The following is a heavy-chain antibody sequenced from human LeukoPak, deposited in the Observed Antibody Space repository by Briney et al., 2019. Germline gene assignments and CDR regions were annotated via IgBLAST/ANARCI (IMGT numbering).Heavy chain of an antibody. CDR3: ARDQTDSGGYNQYYYYGMDV. CDR1: GYIFTSYA. D-gene: IGHD1-26*01. V-gene: IGHV7-4-1*02. CDR2: INTNTGNP. Sequence: GASVKVSCKASGYIFTSYAMNWVRQAPGQGLEWMGWINTNTGNPTYAQGFTGRFVFSLDTSVSTAHLQISSLKAEDTAVYYCARDQTDSGGYNQYYYYGMDVWGQGTTVTVS. J-gene: IGHJ6*02.